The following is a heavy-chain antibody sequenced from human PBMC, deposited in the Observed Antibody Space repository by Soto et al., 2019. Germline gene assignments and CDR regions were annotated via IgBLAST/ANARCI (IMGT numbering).Heavy chain of an antibody. V-gene: IGHV3-21*01. D-gene: IGHD1-7*01. CDR1: GFTFSSYS. CDR3: ARDWASGYNWNYGGGFDY. CDR2: ISSSSSYI. J-gene: IGHJ4*02. Sequence: GGSLRLSCAASGFTFSSYSMNWVRQAPGKGLEWVSSISSSSSYIYYADSVKGRFTISRDNAKNSLYLQMNSLRAEDTAVYYCARDWASGYNWNYGGGFDYWGQGTLVTVSS.